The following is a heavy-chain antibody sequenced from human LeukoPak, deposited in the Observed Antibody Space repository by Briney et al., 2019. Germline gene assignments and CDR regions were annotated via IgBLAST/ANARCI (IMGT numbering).Heavy chain of an antibody. D-gene: IGHD6-13*01. CDR1: GFTFSSYG. CDR3: ARAAAGTGDYDY. CDR2: ISYDGSNK. J-gene: IGHJ4*02. Sequence: GRSLRLSCAASGFTFSSYGMHWVRQAPGKGLEWVAVISYDGSNKYYADSVKGRFTISRDNAKNSLYLQMNSLRAEDTAVYYCARAAAGTGDYDYWGQGTLVTVSS. V-gene: IGHV3-30*03.